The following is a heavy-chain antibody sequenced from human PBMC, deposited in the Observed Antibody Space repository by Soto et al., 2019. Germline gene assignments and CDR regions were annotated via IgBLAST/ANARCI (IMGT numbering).Heavy chain of an antibody. CDR3: ARPLFGRGNWFDP. V-gene: IGHV4-34*01. J-gene: IGHJ5*02. CDR2: INHSGST. D-gene: IGHD3-10*01. Sequence: SETLCLTCAVYGGSFSGYYGTWIRQPPGTGLEWIGEINHSGSTNYNPSLKSRVTISVDTSKNQFSLKLSSVTAADTAVYYCARPLFGRGNWFDPWGQGTLVTVSS. CDR1: GGSFSGYY.